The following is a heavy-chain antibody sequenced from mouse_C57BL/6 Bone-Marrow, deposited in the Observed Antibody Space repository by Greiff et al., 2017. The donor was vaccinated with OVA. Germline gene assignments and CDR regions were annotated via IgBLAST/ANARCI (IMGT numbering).Heavy chain of an antibody. CDR1: GYAFTNYL. V-gene: IGHV1-54*01. CDR3: ARYPYYYGSSYWYFDV. D-gene: IGHD1-1*01. Sequence: QVQLQQSGAELVRPGTSVKVSCMASGYAFTNYLIEWVKQRPGQGLEWIGVINPGSGGTNYNEKFKGKATLTADKSSSTAYMQLGSLTSEDSAVYFCARYPYYYGSSYWYFDVWGTGTTVTVSS. CDR2: INPGSGGT. J-gene: IGHJ1*03.